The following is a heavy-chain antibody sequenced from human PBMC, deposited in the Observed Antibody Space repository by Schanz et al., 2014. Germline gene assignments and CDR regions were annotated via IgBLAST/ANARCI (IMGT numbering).Heavy chain of an antibody. CDR2: FYNPGST. Sequence: QVQLQESGPGLVKPSETLSLTCTVSGDSVNSNYWNWIRQSPGRGLEWIGHFYNPGSTNYNPSLKSRATISINTSSTQVSLKLPSVTAADTAVYFCARNKYTSGWYYFDYWGQGVLVTVSS. CDR3: ARNKYTSGWYYFDY. D-gene: IGHD6-19*01. J-gene: IGHJ4*02. CDR1: GDSVNSNY. V-gene: IGHV4-59*08.